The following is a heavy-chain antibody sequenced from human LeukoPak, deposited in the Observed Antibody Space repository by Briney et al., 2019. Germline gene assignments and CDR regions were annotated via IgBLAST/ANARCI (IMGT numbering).Heavy chain of an antibody. V-gene: IGHV4-59*08. Sequence: SETLSLTCTVSGGSISSYYWSWIRQPPGKGLEWIGHIYYSGSTNYNPSLKSRVTISVDTSNNQFSLKLSSVTAADPALYYGARRWGYSSGWYVDLWGQGTLVTVSS. D-gene: IGHD6-19*01. CDR3: ARRWGYSSGWYVDL. CDR2: IYYSGST. J-gene: IGHJ4*02. CDR1: GGSISSYY.